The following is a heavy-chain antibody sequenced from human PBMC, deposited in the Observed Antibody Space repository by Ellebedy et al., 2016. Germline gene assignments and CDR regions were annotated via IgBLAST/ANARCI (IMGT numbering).Heavy chain of an antibody. CDR1: GFAFSNYA. Sequence: GESLKISXAASGFAFSNYAMSWVRQAPGKGLEWVSTISGNGDTTYYADSVKGRFTISRDNSKNTLYLQMNSLRAEDTAVYYCAKGRITGAFDIWGQGTMVTVSS. D-gene: IGHD3-3*01. V-gene: IGHV3-23*01. J-gene: IGHJ3*02. CDR2: ISGNGDTT. CDR3: AKGRITGAFDI.